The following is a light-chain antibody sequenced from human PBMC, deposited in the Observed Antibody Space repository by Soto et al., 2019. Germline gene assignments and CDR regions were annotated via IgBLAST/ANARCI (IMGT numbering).Light chain of an antibody. CDR2: EAS. J-gene: IGKJ5*01. CDR3: QKLNTLPFN. V-gene: IGKV1-5*01. Sequence: DIQLTQSPPTLSSSLGDRVTITCRASQSISDSLAWYQQKPGKAPKLMIYEASTLQSGVPSRFSGSGSGTEFTLTISGLLPEDFATYHCQKLNTLPFNFGQGTRLEIK. CDR1: QSISDS.